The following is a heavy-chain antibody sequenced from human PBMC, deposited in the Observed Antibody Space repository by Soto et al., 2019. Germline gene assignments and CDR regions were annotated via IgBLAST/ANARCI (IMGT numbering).Heavy chain of an antibody. Sequence: GGSLRLSCAASGFTFSSYGIHWVRQAPGKGLEWVALISYDGTDKYYADSVKGRFTISRDNSKNTLHLQMSSLGPEDTAVYYCVKERYAQLWLEDYGMDVWGQGTTVTVS. CDR3: VKERYAQLWLEDYGMDV. CDR2: ISYDGTDK. V-gene: IGHV3-30*18. J-gene: IGHJ6*02. CDR1: GFTFSSYG. D-gene: IGHD5-18*01.